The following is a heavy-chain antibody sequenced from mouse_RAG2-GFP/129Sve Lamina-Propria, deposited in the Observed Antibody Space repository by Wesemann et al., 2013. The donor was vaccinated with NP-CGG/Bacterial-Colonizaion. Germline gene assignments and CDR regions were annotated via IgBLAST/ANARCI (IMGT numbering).Heavy chain of an antibody. CDR1: GYTFTDYY. V-gene: IGHV1-26*01. D-gene: IGHD1-1*01. Sequence: EVQLQQSGPELVKPGASVKISCKVSGYTFTDYYMNWVKQSHGKSLEWIGDINPNNGGTSYNQKFKGKATLTVDKSSNTAYLQLSSLTSEDTAVYYCARSHYGSSDWFAYWGQGILVTVSA. CDR2: INPNNGGT. CDR3: ARSHYGSSDWFAY. J-gene: IGHJ3*01.